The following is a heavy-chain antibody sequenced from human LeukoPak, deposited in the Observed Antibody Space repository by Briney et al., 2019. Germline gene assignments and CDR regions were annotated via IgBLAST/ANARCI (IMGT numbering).Heavy chain of an antibody. Sequence: PSETLSRNCTVSGGSISSYYWSWIRQPAGKGLEWIGRIYTSESTNYNASLKSRVSMSVDTSKNQFSLKLSSVTAADTAVFYCARENSGSYREFDYWGQGTLVTVSS. CDR1: GGSISSYY. J-gene: IGHJ4*02. V-gene: IGHV4-4*07. CDR2: IYTSEST. D-gene: IGHD1-26*01. CDR3: ARENSGSYREFDY.